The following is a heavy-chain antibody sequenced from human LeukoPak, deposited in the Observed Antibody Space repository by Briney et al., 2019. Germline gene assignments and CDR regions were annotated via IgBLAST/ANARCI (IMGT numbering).Heavy chain of an antibody. V-gene: IGHV3-53*01. CDR3: ARDLQGGTLDY. CDR1: GFTVSSNY. Sequence: QTGGSLRLSCAASGFTVSSNYMSWVRQAPGKGLEWVSAIYSGGSTYYADSVKGRFTISRDNSKNTLYLQMNSLRAEDTAVYFCARDLQGGTLDYWGQGTLVTVSS. J-gene: IGHJ4*02. D-gene: IGHD1-1*01. CDR2: IYSGGST.